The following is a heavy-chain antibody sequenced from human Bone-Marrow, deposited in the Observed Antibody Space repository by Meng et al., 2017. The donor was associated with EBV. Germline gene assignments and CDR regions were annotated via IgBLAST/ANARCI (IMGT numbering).Heavy chain of an antibody. Sequence: QVQLVESGGGVVQPGRSLRLACAASGFTFSSYGMHWVRQAPGKGLEWVAVISYDGSNKYYADSVKGRFTISRDNSRNTLYLQMNSLRAEDTAVYYCAKSLMVRGAYFDYWGQGPLVTVVS. CDR2: ISYDGSNK. V-gene: IGHV3-30*18. J-gene: IGHJ4*02. CDR1: GFTFSSYG. CDR3: AKSLMVRGAYFDY. D-gene: IGHD3-10*01.